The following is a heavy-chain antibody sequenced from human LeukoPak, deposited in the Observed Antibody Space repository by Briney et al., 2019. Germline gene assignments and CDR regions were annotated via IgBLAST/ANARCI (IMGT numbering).Heavy chain of an antibody. J-gene: IGHJ4*02. Sequence: PGGSLRLSRSASGFTFNRYATHCVREAPQNGLECVSAIHSNGVSTYYADSVKGRFTIFRDNSKNSMYLQMSSLKPEDTAVYYGLKEVYCGGDCFGSFDYWGQGTLVAVSS. V-gene: IGHV3-64D*06. CDR3: LKEVYCGGDCFGSFDY. CDR1: GFTFNRYA. D-gene: IGHD2-21*02. CDR2: IHSNGVST.